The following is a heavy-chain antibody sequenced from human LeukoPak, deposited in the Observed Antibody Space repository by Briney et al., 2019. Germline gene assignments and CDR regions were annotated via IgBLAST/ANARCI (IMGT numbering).Heavy chain of an antibody. CDR1: GFTFSSYG. CDR3: ASGSNGDYAY. CDR2: ISSSSSYI. J-gene: IGHJ4*02. V-gene: IGHV3-21*01. D-gene: IGHD4-17*01. Sequence: GGSLRLSCAASGFTFSSYGMNWVRQAPGKGLEWVSSISSSSSYIYYADSVKGRFTISRDNAKNSLYLQMNSLRAEDTAVYYCASGSNGDYAYWGQGTLVTVSS.